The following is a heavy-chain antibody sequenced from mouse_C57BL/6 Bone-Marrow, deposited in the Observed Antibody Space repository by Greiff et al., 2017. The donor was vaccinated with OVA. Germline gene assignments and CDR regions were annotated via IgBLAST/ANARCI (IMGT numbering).Heavy chain of an antibody. CDR1: GFTFSSYA. J-gene: IGHJ3*01. D-gene: IGHD1-3*01. CDR2: ISDGGSYT. Sequence: EVKLVESGGGLVQPGGSLKLSCAASGFTFSSYAMSWVRQTPEKRLEWVATISDGGSYTYYQDNVKGRFTISRDNAKNNLYLQMSHLKSEDTAMYYGARDKGVLPFAYWGQGTLVTVSA. CDR3: ARDKGVLPFAY. V-gene: IGHV5-4*01.